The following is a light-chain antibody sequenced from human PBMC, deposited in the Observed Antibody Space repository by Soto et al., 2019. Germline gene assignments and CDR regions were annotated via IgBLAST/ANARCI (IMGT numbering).Light chain of an antibody. J-gene: IGKJ1*01. Sequence: EIVMTQSPATLSVSPGERATLSCRASQSVSSNLAWYQQKPGQAPRLLIYGASTRATGIPARFSGSVSGTEFTLTISSLQSEDFAVYYCQQYNNWPRWTFSQGTKVEIK. CDR2: GAS. V-gene: IGKV3-15*01. CDR3: QQYNNWPRWT. CDR1: QSVSSN.